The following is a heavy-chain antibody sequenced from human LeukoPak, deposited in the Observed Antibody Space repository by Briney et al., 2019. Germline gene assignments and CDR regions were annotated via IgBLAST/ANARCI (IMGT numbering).Heavy chain of an antibody. Sequence: GGSLRLSCAASGFTFGDHAMHWVRQAPGKVLEWVSGISWSSGNIAYADSVKGRFFISRGNAKNSLHLQMNSLRVEDTAFYYCAKASNDYGGNSYFDYWGQGTLVTVSS. CDR1: GFTFGDHA. D-gene: IGHD4-23*01. J-gene: IGHJ4*02. CDR3: AKASNDYGGNSYFDY. CDR2: ISWSSGNI. V-gene: IGHV3-9*01.